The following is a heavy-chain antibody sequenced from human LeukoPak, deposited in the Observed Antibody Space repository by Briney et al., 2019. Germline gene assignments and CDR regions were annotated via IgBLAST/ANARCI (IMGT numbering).Heavy chain of an antibody. Sequence: SETLSLTCAVYGGSISSYYWGWIRQPPGKGLEWIGSIYYSGSTYYNPSLKSRVTISVDTSKNQFSLKLSSVTAADTAVYYCARQVAYCSGGSCYSNYWGQGTLVTVSS. CDR3: ARQVAYCSGGSCYSNY. V-gene: IGHV4-39*01. CDR2: IYYSGST. J-gene: IGHJ4*02. D-gene: IGHD2-15*01. CDR1: GGSISSYY.